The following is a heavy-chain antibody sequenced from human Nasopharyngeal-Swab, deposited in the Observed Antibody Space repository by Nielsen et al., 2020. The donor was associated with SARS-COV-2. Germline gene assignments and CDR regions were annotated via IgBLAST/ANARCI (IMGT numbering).Heavy chain of an antibody. J-gene: IGHJ4*02. CDR3: ARGYSYGLAY. D-gene: IGHD5-18*01. V-gene: IGHV3-30*03. CDR1: GFTFSSYA. Sequence: GESLKISCAASGFTFSSYAMSWVRQAPGKGLEWVAVISYDGSNKYYADSVKGRFTISRDNSKNTLYLQMNSLRAEDTAVYYCARGYSYGLAYWGQGTLVTVSP. CDR2: ISYDGSNK.